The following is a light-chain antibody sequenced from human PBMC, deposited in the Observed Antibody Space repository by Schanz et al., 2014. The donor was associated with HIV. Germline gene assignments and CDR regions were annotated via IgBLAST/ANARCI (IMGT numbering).Light chain of an antibody. V-gene: IGKV3-11*01. J-gene: IGKJ5*01. Sequence: EIVMTQSPATLSLSPGERATLSCRAGQDLRGCLAWYQQKPGQAPRLLIYDASNRATGIPDRFSGRGSGTDFTLTISRLEPEDFAVYFCQQYNHWPITFGQGTRLDIK. CDR3: QQYNHWPIT. CDR2: DAS. CDR1: QDLRGC.